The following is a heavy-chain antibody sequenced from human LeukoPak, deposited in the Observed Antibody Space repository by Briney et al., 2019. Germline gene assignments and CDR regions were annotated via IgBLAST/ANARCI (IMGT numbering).Heavy chain of an antibody. CDR1: GGTFSSYA. D-gene: IGHD3-22*01. CDR3: ARGAYYYDNPDYYFDY. J-gene: IGHJ4*02. Sequence: EASVKVSCMASGGTFSSYAISWVRQAPGQGLEWMGRIIPILGIADYAQKFQGRVTITADKSTSTAYMELSSLRSEDTAVYYCARGAYYYDNPDYYFDYWGQGTLVTVSS. V-gene: IGHV1-69*04. CDR2: IIPILGIA.